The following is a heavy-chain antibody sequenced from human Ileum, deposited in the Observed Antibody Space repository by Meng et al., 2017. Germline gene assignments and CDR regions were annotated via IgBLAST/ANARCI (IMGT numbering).Heavy chain of an antibody. J-gene: IGHJ1*01. CDR3: TNDRLNH. CDR1: GFTCKGYW. V-gene: IGHV3-74*01. Sequence: EVLLLECGGGLGQPGGVLSLCCAASGFTCKGYWMHWVRQAPGKGLMWVSRINDDGRTTNYADTVKGRFPISRDNAKNTVYLQMNSLRGEDSALYYCTNDRLNHWGQGALVTVSS. D-gene: IGHD1-1*01. CDR2: INDDGRTT.